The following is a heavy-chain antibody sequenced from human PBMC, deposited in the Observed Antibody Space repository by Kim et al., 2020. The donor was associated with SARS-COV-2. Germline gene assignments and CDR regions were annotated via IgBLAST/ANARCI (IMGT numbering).Heavy chain of an antibody. CDR3: ATILGAYGDGDWYFDL. Sequence: SVKVSCKASGGTFSSYAISWVRQAPGQGLEWMGGIIPIFGTANYAQKFQGRVTITADESTSTAYMELSSLRSEDTAVYYCATILGAYGDGDWYFDLWGRGALVTVSS. D-gene: IGHD4-17*01. CDR2: IIPIFGTA. CDR1: GGTFSSYA. V-gene: IGHV1-69*13. J-gene: IGHJ2*01.